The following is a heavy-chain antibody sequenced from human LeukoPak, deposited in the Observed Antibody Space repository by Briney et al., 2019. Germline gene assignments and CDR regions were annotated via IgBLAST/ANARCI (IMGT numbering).Heavy chain of an antibody. J-gene: IGHJ4*02. CDR2: IRSKAYGGTT. D-gene: IGHD6-19*01. V-gene: IGHV3-49*04. CDR3: ARHSSAYFHPYYFDY. Sequence: PPGGSLRLSCAASGFTFSSYWMSWVRQAPGKGLEWVGLIRSKAYGGTTAYAASVKGSFTISRDNSKSIAYLQMNSLNTEDTAFYYCARHSSAYFHPYYFDYWGQGTLVTVSS. CDR1: GFTFSSYW.